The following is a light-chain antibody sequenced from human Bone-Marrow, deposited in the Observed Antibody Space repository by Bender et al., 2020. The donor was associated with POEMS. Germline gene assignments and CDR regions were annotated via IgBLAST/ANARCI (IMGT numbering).Light chain of an antibody. CDR2: NDG. CDR1: NIGSFN. Sequence: SFVLTQPPSVSVAPGQTATITCGGNNIGSFNVHWYNQKPGQAPELVVYNDGDRPSGIPERFSGSNSGDTATLTIIRVEVGDEDDYHCQIWHDGDQPVFGGGTRLTVL. J-gene: IGLJ2*01. CDR3: QIWHDGDQPV. V-gene: IGLV3-21*02.